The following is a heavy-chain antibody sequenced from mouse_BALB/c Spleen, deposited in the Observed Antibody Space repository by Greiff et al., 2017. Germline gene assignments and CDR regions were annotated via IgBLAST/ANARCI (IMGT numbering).Heavy chain of an antibody. Sequence: VKLMESGPGLVAPSQSLSITCTVSGFSLTSYGVSWVRQPPGKGLEWLGVIWGDGSTNYHTALISRLSISKENSKSQVIFKLNSLQTDDTATYYCAKPGYYGTYYAMDYWGQGTSVTVSS. V-gene: IGHV2-3*01. D-gene: IGHD1-1*01. J-gene: IGHJ4*01. CDR2: IWGDGST. CDR1: GFSLTSYG. CDR3: AKPGYYGTYYAMDY.